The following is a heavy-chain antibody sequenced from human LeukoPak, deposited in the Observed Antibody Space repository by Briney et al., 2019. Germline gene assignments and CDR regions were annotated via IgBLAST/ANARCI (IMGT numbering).Heavy chain of an antibody. J-gene: IGHJ4*02. Sequence: PSETLSLTCTVSGGSISSSSYYWGWIRQPPGRGLEWIGSIYYSGSTYYNPSLKSRVTISVDTSKNQFSLKLSSVTAADTAVYYCARVLSFDWLLLGFDYWGQGTLVTVSS. CDR2: IYYSGST. D-gene: IGHD3-9*01. CDR1: GGSISSSSYY. V-gene: IGHV4-39*07. CDR3: ARVLSFDWLLLGFDY.